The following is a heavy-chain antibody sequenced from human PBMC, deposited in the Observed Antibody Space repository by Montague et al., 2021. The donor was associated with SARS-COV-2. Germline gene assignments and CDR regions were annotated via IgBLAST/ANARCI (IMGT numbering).Heavy chain of an antibody. J-gene: IGHJ6*02. CDR1: GDSVSNNSAT. CDR2: TYYRSKWYN. CDR3: TSGREGNYSVMDV. Sequence: CAISGDSVSNNSATWNWVRQSPSRGLEWLGRTYYRSKWYNDYAVSVRGRVTINPDTSKNQFSLQLNSVTPEDTAIYYCTSGREGNYSVMDVWGQGTTVTVSS. D-gene: IGHD3-10*01. V-gene: IGHV6-1*01.